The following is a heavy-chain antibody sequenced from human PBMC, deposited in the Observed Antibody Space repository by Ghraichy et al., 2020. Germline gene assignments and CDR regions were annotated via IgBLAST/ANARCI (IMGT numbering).Heavy chain of an antibody. CDR1: GFTFINYA. Sequence: GALRLSCEASGFTFINYAMGWVRQASGKGLEWVSSITGIGANTYYADSVRGRFTVSRDNSKTTLFLDMRSLRADDAAVYYCAKDATALAGKWLTNFDAWSQGTLVTVS. D-gene: IGHD3-22*01. J-gene: IGHJ4*02. V-gene: IGHV3-23*01. CDR2: ITGIGANT. CDR3: AKDATALAGKWLTNFDA.